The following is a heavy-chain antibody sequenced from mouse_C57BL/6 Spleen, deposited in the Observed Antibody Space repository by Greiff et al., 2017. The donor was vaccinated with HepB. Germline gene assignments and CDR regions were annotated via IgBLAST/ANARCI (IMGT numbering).Heavy chain of an antibody. CDR2: IDPETGGT. J-gene: IGHJ3*01. Sequence: VKLMESGAELVRPGASVTLSCKASGYTFTDYEMHWVKQTPVHGLEWIGAIDPETGGTAYNQKFKGKAILTADKSSSTAYMELRSLTSEDSAVYYCTRSYYYGSSPTWFAYWGQGTLVTVSA. V-gene: IGHV1-15*01. CDR3: TRSYYYGSSPTWFAY. D-gene: IGHD1-1*01. CDR1: GYTFTDYE.